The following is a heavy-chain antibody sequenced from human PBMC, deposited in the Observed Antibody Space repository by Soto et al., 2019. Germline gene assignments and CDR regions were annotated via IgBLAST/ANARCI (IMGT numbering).Heavy chain of an antibody. J-gene: IGHJ4*02. D-gene: IGHD6-19*01. CDR3: ARAAGLGAVAVDY. CDR2: IYHGST. V-gene: IGHV4-30-2*01. Sequence: QLQLQESGSGLVKPSQTLSLTCAVSGGSISSGGYSWSRIRQPSGMGLEWIGYIYHGSTYYNPSLKSRVTISVDRSKNQFSLKLSSVTAADTAVYYCARAAGLGAVAVDYWGQGTLVTVSS. CDR1: GGSISSGGYS.